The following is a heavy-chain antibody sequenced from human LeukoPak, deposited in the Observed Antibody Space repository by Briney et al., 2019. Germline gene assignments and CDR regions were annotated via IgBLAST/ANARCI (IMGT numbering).Heavy chain of an antibody. V-gene: IGHV3-7*01. CDR3: AKDLERHIVVVTASAVDY. CDR1: GFTFSSYW. J-gene: IGHJ4*02. Sequence: HAGGSLRFSCAASGFTFSSYWMSWIRQAPGKGLEWVANIKQDGREKYYVDSVKGRFTISRDNAKNSLYLQMNSLRAEDTAMYYCAKDLERHIVVVTASAVDYWGQGTLVTVSS. CDR2: IKQDGREK. D-gene: IGHD2-21*02.